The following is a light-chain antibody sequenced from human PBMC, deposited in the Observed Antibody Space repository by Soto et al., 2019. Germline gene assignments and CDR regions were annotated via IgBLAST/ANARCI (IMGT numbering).Light chain of an antibody. Sequence: QSVLTQPPSASGTPGQTGTISCSGSSSNIGTSSVHWYKHLPGTAPKPLIYTNDQRPSGVPDRFSGSTAGTSASLAISGLQSEDEADYYCAVWDDSLNGHVFGAGTKLTVL. CDR1: SSNIGTSS. V-gene: IGLV1-44*01. CDR3: AVWDDSLNGHV. CDR2: TND. J-gene: IGLJ1*01.